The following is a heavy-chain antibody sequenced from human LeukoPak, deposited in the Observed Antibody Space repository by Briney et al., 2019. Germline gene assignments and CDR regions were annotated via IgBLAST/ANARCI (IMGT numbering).Heavy chain of an antibody. CDR1: GFTFDDYG. Sequence: RTGGSLRLSCAASGFTFDDYGMSWVRQAPGKGLEWVSGINWNGGSTGYADSVKGRFTISRDNAKNSLYLQMNSLRAEDTALYYCARALGRYYYYYMDVWGKGTTVTVSS. CDR3: ARALGRYYYYYMDV. D-gene: IGHD1-26*01. J-gene: IGHJ6*03. CDR2: INWNGGST. V-gene: IGHV3-20*04.